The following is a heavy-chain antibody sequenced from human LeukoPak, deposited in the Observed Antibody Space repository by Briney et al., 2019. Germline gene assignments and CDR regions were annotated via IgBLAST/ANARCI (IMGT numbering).Heavy chain of an antibody. J-gene: IGHJ4*02. V-gene: IGHV3-23*01. Sequence: GGVLRLSFAASGFPFISKAWSWVGRPPGKGRELVSTIIGSGGSTSYTVCVTRPLPISRDNSTRTLEMQLNRLRAEDTAVYYCAKDSGLRAGQKEGMSFESDYWGQGTLVSVSS. CDR3: AKDSGLRAGQKEGMSFESDY. CDR2: IIGSGGST. D-gene: IGHD3/OR15-3a*01. CDR1: GFPFISKA.